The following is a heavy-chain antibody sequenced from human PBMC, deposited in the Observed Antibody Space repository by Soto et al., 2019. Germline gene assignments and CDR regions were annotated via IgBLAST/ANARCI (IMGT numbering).Heavy chain of an antibody. V-gene: IGHV3-23*01. CDR2: ISGSGGST. Sequence: GSLRLSCAASGFTFSSDAMSWVRQAPGKGLEWVSAISGSGGSTYYADSVKGRFTISRDNSKNTLYLQMNSLRAEDTAVYYCAKDLYCSGGSCYYLEYFQHWGQGTLVTVSS. CDR1: GFTFSSDA. J-gene: IGHJ1*01. CDR3: AKDLYCSGGSCYYLEYFQH. D-gene: IGHD2-15*01.